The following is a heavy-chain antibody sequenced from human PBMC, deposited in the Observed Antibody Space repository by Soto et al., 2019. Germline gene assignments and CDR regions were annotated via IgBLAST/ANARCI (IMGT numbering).Heavy chain of an antibody. CDR2: IIPIFGTA. J-gene: IGHJ3*02. D-gene: IGHD1-26*01. Sequence: SAEVCCKACRGTLCSYAISWVRQENGQGLEWMGGIIPIFGTANYAQKFQGRVTITADESTSTAYMELSSLRSEDTAVYYCARDPPLVGAVAFDIWGQGTMVTVSS. CDR1: RGTLCSYA. V-gene: IGHV1-69*01. CDR3: ARDPPLVGAVAFDI.